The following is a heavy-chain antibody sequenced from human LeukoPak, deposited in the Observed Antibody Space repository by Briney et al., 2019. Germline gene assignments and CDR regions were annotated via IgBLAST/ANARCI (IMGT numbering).Heavy chain of an antibody. CDR2: IYYSGST. CDR3: ARFGEIPFDY. D-gene: IGHD3-10*01. J-gene: IGHJ4*02. Sequence: KTSETLSLTCTVFGGSISSSSYYWGWIRQPPGKGLEWIGSIYYSGSTYYNPSLKSRVTISVDTSKNQFSLKLSSVTAADTAVYYCARFGEIPFDYWGQGTLVTVSS. CDR1: GGSISSSSYY. V-gene: IGHV4-39*01.